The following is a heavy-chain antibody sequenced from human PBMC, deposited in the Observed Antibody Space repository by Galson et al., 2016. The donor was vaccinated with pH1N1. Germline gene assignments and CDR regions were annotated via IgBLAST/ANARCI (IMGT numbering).Heavy chain of an antibody. CDR1: GFSFSNYG. CDR2: ISYSGRIK. Sequence: SLRLSCAASGFSFSNYGMHWVRQAPGKGLEWVAVISYSGRIKDYADSLKGRITISRDNSKDTVYLEMNSVRVEDTAVYYCAKVGGNGDPDSHLDSWGQGTLVTVS. V-gene: IGHV3-30*18. J-gene: IGHJ4*02. D-gene: IGHD4-17*01. CDR3: AKVGGNGDPDSHLDS.